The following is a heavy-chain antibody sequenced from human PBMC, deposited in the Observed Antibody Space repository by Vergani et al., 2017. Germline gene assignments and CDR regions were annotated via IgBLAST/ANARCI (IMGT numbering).Heavy chain of an antibody. CDR2: IYPADSDT. CDR1: EYSFGNYW. J-gene: IGHJ4*02. CDR3: ARHTSYTDS. D-gene: IGHD3-16*01. V-gene: IGHV5-51*01. Sequence: EVELVQSEPEMRKPGESLKISCKGSEYSFGNYWIGWVRQMPGKGLECMGIIYPADSDTRYSPSFQGQVTISADKSISTAFLQWDSLKASDTALYYCARHTSYTDSWGQGTLVTVSS.